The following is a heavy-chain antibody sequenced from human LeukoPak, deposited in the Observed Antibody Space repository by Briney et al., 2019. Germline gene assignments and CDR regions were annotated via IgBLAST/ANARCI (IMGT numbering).Heavy chain of an antibody. D-gene: IGHD2-8*01. CDR3: AKVPRMAYYYYMDV. Sequence: GGSPRLSCAASGFNFRSYGMHWVRHTPGKGLEWVAFIQYDGSTKVYADSVKGRVTISRDNSKNTVHLQMNSLKAEDTAVYYCAKVPRMAYYYYMDVWGKATTVTVSS. V-gene: IGHV3-30*02. CDR1: GFNFRSYG. J-gene: IGHJ6*03. CDR2: IQYDGSTK.